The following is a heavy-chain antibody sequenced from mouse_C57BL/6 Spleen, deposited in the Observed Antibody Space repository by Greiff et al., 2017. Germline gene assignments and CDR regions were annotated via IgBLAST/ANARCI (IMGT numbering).Heavy chain of an antibody. J-gene: IGHJ4*01. D-gene: IGHD2-3*01. CDR3: ARHGDDGGSMDY. Sequence: DVMLVESGGGLVQPGESLKLSCESNEYEFPSHDMSWVRKTPEKRLELVAAINSDGGSTYYPDTMERRFIIARDNTKKTLYLQMSSLRAEDTALYYCARHGDDGGSMDYWGQGTSVTVSS. CDR1: EYEFPSHD. V-gene: IGHV5-2*01. CDR2: INSDGGST.